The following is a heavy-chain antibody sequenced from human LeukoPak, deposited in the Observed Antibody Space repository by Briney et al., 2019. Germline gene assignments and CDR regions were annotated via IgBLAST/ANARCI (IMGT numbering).Heavy chain of an antibody. V-gene: IGHV1-69*13. CDR1: GGTLRDCA. J-gene: IGHJ3*02. Sequence: SVKVSCKASGGTLRDCAISWVRQARGQGLEWMGRIVPFFGQANYAEKFQDRVTITADETTGTAHMELSSLRSDDTAVYYCARDRITMVNDAFDIWGQGTMVTVSS. CDR3: ARDRITMVNDAFDI. CDR2: IVPFFGQA. D-gene: IGHD3-10*01.